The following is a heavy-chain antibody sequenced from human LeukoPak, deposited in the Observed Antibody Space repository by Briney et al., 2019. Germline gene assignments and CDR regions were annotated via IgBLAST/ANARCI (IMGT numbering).Heavy chain of an antibody. Sequence: SETLSLTCTVSGGSISSYYWSWIRQPPGKGLVLIGYIYYSGSTNYNPSLKSRVTISVDTSKNQFSLKLSSVTAADTAVYYCARRLARGGWFDPWGQGTLVTVSS. D-gene: IGHD2-21*01. CDR3: ARRLARGGWFDP. CDR2: IYYSGST. CDR1: GGSISSYY. V-gene: IGHV4-59*08. J-gene: IGHJ5*02.